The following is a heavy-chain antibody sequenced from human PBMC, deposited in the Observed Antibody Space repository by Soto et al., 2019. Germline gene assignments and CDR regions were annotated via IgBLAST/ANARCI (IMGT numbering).Heavy chain of an antibody. V-gene: IGHV3-23*01. CDR1: GFTFSSYA. CDR2: ISGSGGST. J-gene: IGHJ6*03. Sequence: GGSLRLSCAASGFTFSSYAMSWVRQAPGKGLEWVSAISGSGGSTYYADSVKGRFTISRDNSKNTLYLQMNSLRAEDTAVYYCAKDYDFWSGPYYMDVWGKGTTVTVSS. CDR3: AKDYDFWSGPYYMDV. D-gene: IGHD3-3*01.